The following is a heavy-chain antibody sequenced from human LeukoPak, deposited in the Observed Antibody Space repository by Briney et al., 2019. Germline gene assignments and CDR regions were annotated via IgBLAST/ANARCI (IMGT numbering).Heavy chain of an antibody. CDR1: GFIFSNYA. CDR2: ICGRDGYT. Sequence: GGSLRLSCGASGFIFSNYAMSWVGQAPGKGLEGVSGICGRDGYTYYADSVEGRFTFSRDDPKNTLYLQMNTLRVEDTAVYYFAKWGDYDILTAYYDSDYWGHGTLVTVSS. D-gene: IGHD3-9*01. V-gene: IGHV3-23*01. J-gene: IGHJ4*01. CDR3: AKWGDYDILTAYYDSDY.